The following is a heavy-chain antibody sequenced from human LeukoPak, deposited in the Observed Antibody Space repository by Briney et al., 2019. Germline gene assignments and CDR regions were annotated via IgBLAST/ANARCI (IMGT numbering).Heavy chain of an antibody. CDR1: GFTFSSYW. J-gene: IGHJ4*02. CDR3: ARDLFSYGANQDDF. CDR2: INQDGSDK. D-gene: IGHD5-18*01. Sequence: AGGSLRLSCAASGFTFSSYWMNWVRQAPGKGLEWVVNINQDGSDKYYVDSVKGRFTISRDNAKRSLYLQMNSLRAEDTAVYYCARDLFSYGANQDDFWGQGTLVTVSS. V-gene: IGHV3-7*01.